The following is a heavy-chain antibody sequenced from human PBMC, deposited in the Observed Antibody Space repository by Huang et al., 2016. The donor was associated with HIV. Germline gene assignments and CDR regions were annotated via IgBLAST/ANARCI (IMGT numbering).Heavy chain of an antibody. CDR3: ASSDRGYSVWELRVGWGAFDI. CDR1: GFTFSSYA. J-gene: IGHJ3*02. V-gene: IGHV3-30-3*01. Sequence: QVQLVESGGGVVQPGRSLRLSCAASGFTFSSYAMPWVRQAPGKGLEWVAVISYDGSNKYYADSVKGRFTISRDNSKNTLYLQMNSLRAEDTAVYYCASSDRGYSVWELRVGWGAFDIWGQGTMVTVSS. D-gene: IGHD1-26*01. CDR2: ISYDGSNK.